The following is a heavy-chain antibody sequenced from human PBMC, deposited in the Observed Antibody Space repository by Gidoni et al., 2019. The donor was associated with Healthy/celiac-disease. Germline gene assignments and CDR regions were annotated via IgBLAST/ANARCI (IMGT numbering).Heavy chain of an antibody. CDR2: INPSGGST. CDR3: ARDSTTTLIDYYYYYGMDV. V-gene: IGHV1-46*03. D-gene: IGHD1-26*01. J-gene: IGHJ6*02. CDR1: GYTFTSYY. Sequence: QVQLVQSGAEVKKPGASVKVSCKASGYTFTSYYMHWVRQAPGQGLEWMGIINPSGGSTSYAQKFQGRVTMTRDTSTSTVYMELSSLRSEDTAVYYCARDSTTTLIDYYYYYGMDVWGQGTTVTVSS.